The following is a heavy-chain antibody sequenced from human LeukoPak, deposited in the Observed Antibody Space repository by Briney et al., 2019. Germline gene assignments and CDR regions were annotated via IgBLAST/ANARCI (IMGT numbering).Heavy chain of an antibody. D-gene: IGHD2-2*01. Sequence: PGGSLRLSCAASGFTFSSYAMSWVRQAPGKGLEWVSAISGSGGSTYYADSVKGRFTISRDNSKNTLYLQMNSLRAEDTAVYYCAKDRRYCSSTSCYRDFDYWGQGTLVTVSS. V-gene: IGHV3-23*01. CDR3: AKDRRYCSSTSCYRDFDY. CDR2: ISGSGGST. J-gene: IGHJ4*02. CDR1: GFTFSSYA.